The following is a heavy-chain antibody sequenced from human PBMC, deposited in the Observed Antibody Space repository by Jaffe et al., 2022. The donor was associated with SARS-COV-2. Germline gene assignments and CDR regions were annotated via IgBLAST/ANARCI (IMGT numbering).Heavy chain of an antibody. CDR3: ANPTVRYYYYGMDV. D-gene: IGHD4-4*01. CDR2: ISGSGGST. J-gene: IGHJ6*02. V-gene: IGHV3-23*01. Sequence: EVQLLESGGGLVQPGGSLRLSCAASGFTFSSYAMSWVRQAPGKGLEWVSAISGSGGSTYYADSVKGRFTISRDNSKNTLYLQMNSLRAEDTAVYYCANPTVRYYYYGMDVWGQGTTVTVSS. CDR1: GFTFSSYA.